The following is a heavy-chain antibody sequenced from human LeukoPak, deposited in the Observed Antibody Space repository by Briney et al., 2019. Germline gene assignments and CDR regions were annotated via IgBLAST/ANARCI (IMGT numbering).Heavy chain of an antibody. D-gene: IGHD4-17*01. V-gene: IGHV3-30*02. CDR3: AKWVKLNFGYGDYGFDY. CDR1: GFTFSTYG. Sequence: PGGSLRLSCAASGFTFSTYGMHWVRQAPGKGLEWVAFIRYDGNNKFYADSVKGRFTISRDNSKNTLYLQMNSLRPEDTAVYYCAKWVKLNFGYGDYGFDYWGQGTLVTVSS. J-gene: IGHJ4*02. CDR2: IRYDGNNK.